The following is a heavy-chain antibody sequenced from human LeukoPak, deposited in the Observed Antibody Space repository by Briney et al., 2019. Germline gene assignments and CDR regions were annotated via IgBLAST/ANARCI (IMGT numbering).Heavy chain of an antibody. V-gene: IGHV4-39*01. CDR1: GGSISSGSYY. Sequence: SETLSLTCTVSGGSISSGSYYWSWIRQPPGKGLEWIGEINHSRSTNYNPSLKSRVTISVDTSKNQFSLKLSSVTAAGTGAYYCARHNPIRWSPLYLDLWGGGTLVTVSS. CDR3: ARHNPIRWSPLYLDL. D-gene: IGHD4-23*01. CDR2: INHSRST. J-gene: IGHJ2*01.